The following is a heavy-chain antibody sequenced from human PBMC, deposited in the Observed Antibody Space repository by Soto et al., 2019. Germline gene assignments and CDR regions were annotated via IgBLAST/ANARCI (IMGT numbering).Heavy chain of an antibody. D-gene: IGHD1-7*01. CDR2: IIPILGIA. J-gene: IGHJ3*02. V-gene: IGHV1-69*04. CDR3: ARDRSELELTMPLNAFDI. Sequence: SVKVSCKASGGTFSSYTISWVRQAPGQGLEWMGRIIPILGIANYAQKFQGRVTITADKSTSTAYMELSSLRSEDTAVYYCARDRSELELTMPLNAFDIWGQGTMVTVSS. CDR1: GGTFSSYT.